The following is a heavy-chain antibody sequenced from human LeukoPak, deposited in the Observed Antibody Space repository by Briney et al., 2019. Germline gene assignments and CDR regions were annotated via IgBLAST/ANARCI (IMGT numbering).Heavy chain of an antibody. CDR2: INPSGGST. Sequence: ASVTVSCKASGYTFTSYYMHWVRQAPGQGLEWMGIINPSGGSTSYAQKFQGRVTMTRDTSTSTVYMELSSLRSEDTAVYYCARWSLLYCSSTSCPDFYGMDVWGQGTTVTVSS. V-gene: IGHV1-46*01. D-gene: IGHD2-2*01. CDR3: ARWSLLYCSSTSCPDFYGMDV. CDR1: GYTFTSYY. J-gene: IGHJ6*02.